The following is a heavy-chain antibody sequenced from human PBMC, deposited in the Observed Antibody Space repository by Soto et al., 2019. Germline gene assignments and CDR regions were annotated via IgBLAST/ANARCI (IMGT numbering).Heavy chain of an antibody. V-gene: IGHV4-39*01. CDR1: GGSISSSSYY. D-gene: IGHD3-9*01. CDR2: IYYSGST. CDR3: ARPYDILTGYYPSYYYYYGMDV. J-gene: IGHJ6*02. Sequence: SETLSLTCTVSGGSISSSSYYWGWIRQPPGKGLEWIGSIYYSGSTYYNPSLKSRVTISVDTSKNQFSLKLSSVTAADTAVYYCARPYDILTGYYPSYYYYYGMDVWGQGTTVT.